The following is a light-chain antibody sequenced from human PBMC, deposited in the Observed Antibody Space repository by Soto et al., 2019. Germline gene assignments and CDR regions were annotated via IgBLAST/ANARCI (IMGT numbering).Light chain of an antibody. CDR1: SNDVGGYNY. CDR3: SSYTTSSTL. V-gene: IGLV2-14*01. Sequence: QSALTQPASVSGSPGQSITISCTGTSNDVGGYNYVSWYQQHPGKAPKLMIYEVSNRPSGVSNRFSGSKSGNTASLTISGLQAEDEAEYYCSSYTTSSTLFGTGTRSPS. J-gene: IGLJ1*01. CDR2: EVS.